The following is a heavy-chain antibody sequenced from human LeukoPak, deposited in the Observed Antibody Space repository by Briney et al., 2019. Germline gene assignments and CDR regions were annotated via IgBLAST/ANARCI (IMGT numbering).Heavy chain of an antibody. V-gene: IGHV1-2*02. CDR1: GYTFTGYY. J-gene: IGHJ4*01. CDR2: INPNRGGT. Sequence: ASVKVSCKASGYTFTGYYMHWVRQAPGHGLEWMGWINPNRGGTNYAQKLQGRVTMTTDTSTSTAYMALRSLRFGDTAVYYCARIKYGGNSVGLFDYWGQGTLVHVSS. CDR3: ARIKYGGNSVGLFDY. D-gene: IGHD4-23*01.